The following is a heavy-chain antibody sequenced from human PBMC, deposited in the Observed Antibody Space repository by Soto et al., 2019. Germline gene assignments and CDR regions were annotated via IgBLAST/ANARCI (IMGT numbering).Heavy chain of an antibody. D-gene: IGHD1-26*01. Sequence: PGGSLRLSCRASGFTLSDYGMHWVRQAPGKGLEWVSYISTGSSTIYYADSVKGRFTISRDSAKNSLSLEMSSLRPEDTAVYYCARVRAGAANGYYGMDVWGQGTTVTVSS. CDR3: ARVRAGAANGYYGMDV. CDR2: ISTGSSTI. J-gene: IGHJ6*02. V-gene: IGHV3-48*03. CDR1: GFTLSDYG.